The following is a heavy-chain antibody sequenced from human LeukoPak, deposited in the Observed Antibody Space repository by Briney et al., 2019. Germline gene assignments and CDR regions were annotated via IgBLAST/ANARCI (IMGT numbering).Heavy chain of an antibody. CDR1: GGTFSNYA. CDR3: ARASSDDTAMATPFAY. J-gene: IGHJ4*02. V-gene: IGHV1-69*06. Sequence: AASVKVSCKASGGTFSNYAINWVRQAPGQGLEWMGGITPIFGTANYLQKFQGRVTITADKSTSTAYMELSRLRSEDTATYYCARASSDDTAMATPFAYWGQGTLVTVSS. D-gene: IGHD5-18*01. CDR2: ITPIFGTA.